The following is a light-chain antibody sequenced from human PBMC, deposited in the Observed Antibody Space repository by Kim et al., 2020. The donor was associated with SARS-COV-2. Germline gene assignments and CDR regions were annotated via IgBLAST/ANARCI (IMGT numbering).Light chain of an antibody. CDR3: QQYTNWPLYT. CDR1: QSVSSS. V-gene: IGKV3D-15*01. Sequence: EIVMTQSPATLSVSPGESATLSCRASQSVSSSLAWYQQKPGRAPSLLIYDASIRATGIPGRFSGSGSGTEFTLTISSLQSEEFAVYYCQQYTNWPLYTFGEGTKL. J-gene: IGKJ2*01. CDR2: DAS.